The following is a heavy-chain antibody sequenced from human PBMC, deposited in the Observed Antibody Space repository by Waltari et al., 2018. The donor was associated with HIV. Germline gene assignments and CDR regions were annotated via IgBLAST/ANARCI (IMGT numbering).Heavy chain of an antibody. CDR2: ISQSGST. CDR3: ARGRMGYWYFDL. V-gene: IGHV4-34*02. J-gene: IGHJ2*01. Sequence: QVQLQQWGAGLLKPSETRSLTCAVYGASFSGYYWSWIRQSPGMGLEWIGEISQSGSTNYTPPLKSRFTISVDPSKTHFSLNLSSVTAADTAVYYCARGRMGYWYFDLWGRGTLVTVSS. CDR1: GASFSGYY.